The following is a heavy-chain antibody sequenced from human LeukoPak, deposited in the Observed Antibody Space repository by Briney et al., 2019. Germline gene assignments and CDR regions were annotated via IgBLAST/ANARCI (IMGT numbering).Heavy chain of an antibody. V-gene: IGHV3-23*01. J-gene: IGHJ4*02. CDR2: ISGSGGST. CDR3: ARALWFGEFLFDY. Sequence: GGSLRLSCAASGFTFSSYAMSWVRQAPGKGLEWVSGISGSGGSTYYADFVKGRFTISRDNSKNTLYLQMNSLRAEDTAVYYCARALWFGEFLFDYWGQRTLVTVSS. CDR1: GFTFSSYA. D-gene: IGHD3-10*01.